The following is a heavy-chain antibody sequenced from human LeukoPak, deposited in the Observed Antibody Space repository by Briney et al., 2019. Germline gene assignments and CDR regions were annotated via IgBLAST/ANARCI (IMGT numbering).Heavy chain of an antibody. V-gene: IGHV3-66*01. CDR2: IYSGGST. Sequence: GGSLRLSCAASGFTVSSNYMSWVRQAPGKGLEWVSIIYSGGSTYYADSVKGRFTISRDNSKNTLYLQMNSLRAEDTAVYYCAVYDSSIDLLHWGQGTLVTVSS. CDR3: AVYDSSIDLLH. J-gene: IGHJ1*01. D-gene: IGHD3-22*01. CDR1: GFTVSSNY.